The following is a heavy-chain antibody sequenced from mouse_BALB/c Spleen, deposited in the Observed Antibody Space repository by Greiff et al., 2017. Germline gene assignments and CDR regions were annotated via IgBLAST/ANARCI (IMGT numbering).Heavy chain of an antibody. CDR2: ILPGSGST. V-gene: IGHV1-9*01. CDR1: GYTFSSYW. J-gene: IGHJ1*01. D-gene: IGHD2-1*01. CDR3: ARSRGNYLHWYFDV. Sequence: QVQLQQSGAELMKPGASVKISCKATGYTFSSYWIEWVKQRPGHGLEWIGEILPGSGSTNYNEKFKGKATFTADTSSNTAYMQLSSLTSEDSAVYYCARSRGNYLHWYFDVWGAGTTVTVSS.